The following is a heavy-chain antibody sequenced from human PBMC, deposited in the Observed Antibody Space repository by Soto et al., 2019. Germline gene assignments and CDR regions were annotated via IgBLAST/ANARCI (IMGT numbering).Heavy chain of an antibody. Sequence: QVQLVQSGAEVKKPGASVKISCKASGYTFTSYDINWVRQAAGQGLEWMGWMKPNSGNTGYAQKFQGRVTMTRDTSTNTPYMELSGLRSEDTAVYYCARSGYYPNGVCYVGDFDYWGQGTLVTVSS. D-gene: IGHD2-8*01. CDR1: GYTFTSYD. J-gene: IGHJ4*02. CDR3: ARSGYYPNGVCYVGDFDY. V-gene: IGHV1-8*01. CDR2: MKPNSGNT.